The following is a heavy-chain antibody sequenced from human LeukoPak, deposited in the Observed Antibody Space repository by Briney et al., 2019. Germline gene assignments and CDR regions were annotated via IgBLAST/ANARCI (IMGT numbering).Heavy chain of an antibody. J-gene: IGHJ4*02. Sequence: GGSLRLSCAASGFTVSSNYMNWVRQAPGKGLEWVSYISSSSSTIYYADSVKGRFTISRDNAKNSLYLQMNSLRAEDTAVYYCARDQRGLQGYWGQGTLVTVSS. V-gene: IGHV3-48*04. CDR1: GFTVSSNY. CDR2: ISSSSSTI. D-gene: IGHD5-18*01. CDR3: ARDQRGLQGY.